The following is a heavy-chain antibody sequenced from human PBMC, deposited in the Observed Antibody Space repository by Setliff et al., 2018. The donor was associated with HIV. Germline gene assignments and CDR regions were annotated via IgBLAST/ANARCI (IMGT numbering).Heavy chain of an antibody. CDR1: GDSITSNSYY. CDR2: IYTSGST. V-gene: IGHV4-61*05. Sequence: ASETLSLTCTVSGDSITSNSYYWGWIRQSPGKGLEWIGYIYTSGSTSYNPSLRSRVTISLDTSKNRFSLKLNSVTAADTAVYYCARADIVVVPAAIGWFDPWGQGTLVTVSS. J-gene: IGHJ5*02. D-gene: IGHD2-2*01. CDR3: ARADIVVVPAAIGWFDP.